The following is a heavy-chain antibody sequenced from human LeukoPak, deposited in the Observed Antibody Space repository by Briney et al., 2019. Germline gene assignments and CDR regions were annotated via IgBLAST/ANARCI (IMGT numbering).Heavy chain of an antibody. CDR1: GGSISSGDYY. J-gene: IGHJ3*02. CDR2: IYTSGST. Sequence: PSETLSLTCTVSGGSISSGDYYWSWIRQPAGKGLEWIGRIYTSGSTNYNPSLKSRVTMSVDTSKNQFSLKLSSVTAADTAVYYCARDPSINLGFSRGAFDIWGQGTMVTVSS. CDR3: ARDPSINLGFSRGAFDI. V-gene: IGHV4-61*02. D-gene: IGHD1-14*01.